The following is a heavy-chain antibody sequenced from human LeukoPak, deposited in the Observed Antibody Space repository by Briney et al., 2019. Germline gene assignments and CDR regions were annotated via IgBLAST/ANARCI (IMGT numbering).Heavy chain of an antibody. CDR1: EFTFSGYW. D-gene: IGHD7-27*01. J-gene: IGHJ4*02. V-gene: IGHV3-74*01. Sequence: GGSLRLSCAAYEFTFSGYWMHWVRQTPGKGLVWVSRINGDGSSTTYADYADSVKGRFTISRDNAKNTLYLQMNSLRAEDTAVYYCARAPTNWVYFDSWGQGTLVTVSS. CDR2: INGDGSST. CDR3: ARAPTNWVYFDS.